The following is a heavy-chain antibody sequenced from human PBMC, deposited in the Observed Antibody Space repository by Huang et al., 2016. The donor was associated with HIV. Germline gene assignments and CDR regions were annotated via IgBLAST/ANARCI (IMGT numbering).Heavy chain of an antibody. CDR3: ARLPGSITMIRGVITDPY. D-gene: IGHD3-10*01. V-gene: IGHV4-39*01. CDR2: IYYSGRP. Sequence: QLQLQESGPGLVKPSETLSLTCTVSGGSIRSDNYYWGWIHQPPGKGLEWIGSIYYSGRPDYNPSLKSRVTITVDTSKNQFSLKMRSVTAADTAVYYCARLPGSITMIRGVITDPYWGQGTLVTVSS. J-gene: IGHJ4*02. CDR1: GGSIRSDNYY.